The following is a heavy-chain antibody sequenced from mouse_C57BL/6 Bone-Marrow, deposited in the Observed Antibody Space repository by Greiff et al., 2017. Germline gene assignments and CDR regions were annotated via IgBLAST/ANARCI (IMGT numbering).Heavy chain of an antibody. CDR3: ARKGTAQATWCYAMDY. V-gene: IGHV1-18*01. J-gene: IGHJ4*01. D-gene: IGHD3-2*02. Sequence: EVQLQQSGPELVKPGASVKIPCKASGYTFTDYNMDWVKQSHGKSLEWIGEINPNNGGTIYNQKFKGKATLTVDKSSSPAYMELRSLTSEDTAVYYCARKGTAQATWCYAMDYWGQGTSVTVSA. CDR1: GYTFTDYN. CDR2: INPNNGGT.